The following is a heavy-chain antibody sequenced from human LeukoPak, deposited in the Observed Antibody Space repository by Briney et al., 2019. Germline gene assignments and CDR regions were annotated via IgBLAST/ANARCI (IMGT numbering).Heavy chain of an antibody. D-gene: IGHD3-10*01. CDR3: ARGRITMVRGGSYYYGMDV. CDR2: IYYSGST. Sequence: PSETLSLTCTVSGGSISSYYWSWIRQPPGKGLEWIGYIYYSGSTNYNPSLKSQVTISVDTSKNQFSLKLSSVTAADTAVYYCARGRITMVRGGSYYYGMDVWGQGTTVTVSS. V-gene: IGHV4-59*01. CDR1: GGSISSYY. J-gene: IGHJ6*02.